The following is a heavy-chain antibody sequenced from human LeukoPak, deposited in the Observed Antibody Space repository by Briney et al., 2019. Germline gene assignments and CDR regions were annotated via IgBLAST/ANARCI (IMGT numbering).Heavy chain of an antibody. CDR3: ATSVKFMVRGVINYYFDY. D-gene: IGHD3-10*01. CDR2: INPNSGGT. V-gene: IGHV1-2*02. CDR1: GYTFTGYY. Sequence: ASVKVSCKASGYTFTGYYMHWVRQAPGQGLEWMGWINPNSGGTNYAQKFQGRVTMTRDTSISTAYMELSRLRSDDTAVYYCATSVKFMVRGVINYYFDYWGQGTLVTVSS. J-gene: IGHJ4*02.